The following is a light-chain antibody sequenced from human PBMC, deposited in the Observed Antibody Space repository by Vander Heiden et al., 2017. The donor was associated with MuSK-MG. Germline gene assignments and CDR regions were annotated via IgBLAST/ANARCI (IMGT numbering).Light chain of an antibody. CDR1: SSDVGDYNY. CDR2: EVS. J-gene: IGLJ2*01. V-gene: IGLV2-14*01. CDR3: SSYTTSSTLLV. Sequence: QSALTQPASVSGSPGQSITISCTGTSSDVGDYNYVPWYQQHPGKAPKLLIYEVSNRPSGVSHRFSGSKSGNTASLTISGLQAEDESDYYCSSYTTSSTLLVFGGGTKLTGL.